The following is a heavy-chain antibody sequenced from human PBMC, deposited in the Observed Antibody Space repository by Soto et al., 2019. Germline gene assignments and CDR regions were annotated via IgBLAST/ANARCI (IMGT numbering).Heavy chain of an antibody. J-gene: IGHJ5*02. CDR3: SRVLKAVAGWFDP. CDR2: IYYTGKT. Sequence: QVQLQESGPGLMKPSQTLSLTCTVSGASLRTGAYYWSWIRQHPGGSLEWIGYIYYTGKTDYNPSLERRATISLDTSQSQVSLNLTSVTAADTAVYFCSRVLKAVAGWFDPWGQGTLVTVSS. CDR1: GASLRTGAYY. V-gene: IGHV4-31*03. D-gene: IGHD6-19*01.